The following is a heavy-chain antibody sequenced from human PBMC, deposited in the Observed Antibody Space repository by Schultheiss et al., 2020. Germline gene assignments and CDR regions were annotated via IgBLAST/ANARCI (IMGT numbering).Heavy chain of an antibody. J-gene: IGHJ4*02. CDR1: GGSFSGYY. Sequence: SETLSLTCAVYGGSFSGYYWSWIRQPPGKGLEWIGEINHSGSTNYNPSLKSRVTISVDTSKNQFSLKLSSVTAADTAVYYCTRLAGTKNPFDYWGQGTLVTVSS. D-gene: IGHD6-19*01. V-gene: IGHV4-34*01. CDR2: INHSGST. CDR3: TRLAGTKNPFDY.